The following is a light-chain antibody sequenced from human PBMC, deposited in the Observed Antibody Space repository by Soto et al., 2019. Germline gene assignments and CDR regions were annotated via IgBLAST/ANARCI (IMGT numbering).Light chain of an antibody. CDR1: QSISSTY. Sequence: EIVMTQSPATLSVSPGERATRSCRASQSISSTYLTWYHQRPGQAPRLLIYDASRRATGIPDRFSGSGSGTDFSLTISRLEPEDFAVYYCQHYDSARWTFGLGTKVDI. J-gene: IGKJ1*01. CDR2: DAS. V-gene: IGKV3-20*01. CDR3: QHYDSARWT.